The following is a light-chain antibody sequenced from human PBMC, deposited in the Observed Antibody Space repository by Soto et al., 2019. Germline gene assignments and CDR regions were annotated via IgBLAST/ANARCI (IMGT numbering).Light chain of an antibody. V-gene: IGKV3-11*01. CDR3: QQYHNWWT. CDR1: QSVSTY. Sequence: EIVLAQSPATLSLSPGERATLSCRASQSVSTYLAWYQQKPGQAPRLLIYDASNRAAGIPARFSGSGPGTDFTLTISSLEPEDFAVYYCQQYHNWWTFGQGTKVDIK. CDR2: DAS. J-gene: IGKJ1*01.